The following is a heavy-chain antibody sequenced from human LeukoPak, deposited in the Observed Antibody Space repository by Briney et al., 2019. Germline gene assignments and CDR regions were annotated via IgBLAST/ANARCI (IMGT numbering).Heavy chain of an antibody. J-gene: IGHJ4*02. Sequence: WVSLRLSCAASGFTFDDYAMHWVRQAPGKGLEWVSLISRDGDSTYYADSVKGRFTISRDNSKNSLYLQMNSLRTEDTALYYCAKDLGTPRDYWGQGTLVTVSS. D-gene: IGHD1-1*01. CDR2: ISRDGDST. CDR3: AKDLGTPRDY. V-gene: IGHV3-43*02. CDR1: GFTFDDYA.